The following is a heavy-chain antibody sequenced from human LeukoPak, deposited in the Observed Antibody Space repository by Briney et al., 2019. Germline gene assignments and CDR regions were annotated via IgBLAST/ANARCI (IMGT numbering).Heavy chain of an antibody. Sequence: GASVKVSCKASGYTFTDYYMHWVRQAPGHGLEWMGWVNPNSGGTNYAQKFQGRVTMTRYTSISTAYMELSRLRSDDTAVYYCARSSYDSSGYYPLYFDYWGQGTLVTVSS. D-gene: IGHD3-22*01. CDR2: VNPNSGGT. CDR3: ARSSYDSSGYYPLYFDY. V-gene: IGHV1-2*02. CDR1: GYTFTDYY. J-gene: IGHJ4*02.